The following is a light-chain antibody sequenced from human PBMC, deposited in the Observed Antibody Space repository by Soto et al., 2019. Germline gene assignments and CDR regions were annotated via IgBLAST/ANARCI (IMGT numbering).Light chain of an antibody. CDR2: EAS. V-gene: IGKV1-5*03. Sequence: DIQMTQPPSTLSGSVGDRVTITCRASQTISSWLAWYQRKPGQAPKLLIYEASTLKSGVPSRFRGSGSGTEFPLTISSLQPDDFATYYCQHYNSYSEAFGQGTKVELK. CDR3: QHYNSYSEA. J-gene: IGKJ1*01. CDR1: QTISSW.